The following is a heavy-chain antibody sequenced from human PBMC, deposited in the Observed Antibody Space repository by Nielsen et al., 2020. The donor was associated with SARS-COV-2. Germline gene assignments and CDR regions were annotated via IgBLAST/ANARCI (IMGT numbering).Heavy chain of an antibody. V-gene: IGHV4-59*01. CDR2: IYYSGST. CDR3: ARAVYCSSTSCYRYYYYYMDV. J-gene: IGHJ6*03. D-gene: IGHD2-2*02. Sequence: ESLKISCTVSGGSISSYYWSWIRQPPGKGLEWIGYIYYSGSTNYNPSLKSRVTISVDTSKNQFSLKLSSVTAADTAVYYCARAVYCSSTSCYRYYYYYMDVWGKGTTVTVSS. CDR1: GGSISSYY.